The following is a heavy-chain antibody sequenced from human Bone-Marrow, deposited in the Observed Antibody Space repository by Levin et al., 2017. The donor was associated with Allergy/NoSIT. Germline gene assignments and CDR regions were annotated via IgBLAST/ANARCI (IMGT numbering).Heavy chain of an antibody. CDR2: TSPYSGIA. CDR1: GYSFTSYG. CDR3: ARGLRVRNTYNRLDP. V-gene: IGHV1-18*01. Sequence: PWASVKVSCKTSGYSFTSYGIIWVRQAPGQGLEYMGWTSPYSGIANFAQKFQDRVSMTTDTPTTTVYLELRNLRSDDTALYYCARGLRVRNTYNRLDPWGQGTLVTVSS. J-gene: IGHJ5*02. D-gene: IGHD2/OR15-2a*01.